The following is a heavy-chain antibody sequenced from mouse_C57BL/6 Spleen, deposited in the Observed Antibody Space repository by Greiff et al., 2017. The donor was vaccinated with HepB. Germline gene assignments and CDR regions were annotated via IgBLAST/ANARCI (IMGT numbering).Heavy chain of an antibody. CDR1: GFTFSSYG. CDR3: ARGGYYYGSSPYAMDY. V-gene: IGHV5-6*02. Sequence: EVKLVESGGDLVKPGGSLKLSCAASGFTFSSYGMSWVRQTPDKRLEWVATISSGGSYTYYPDSVKGRFTIPRDNAKNTLYLQMSRLKSEDTAMYYWARGGYYYGSSPYAMDYWGQGTSVTVSS. J-gene: IGHJ4*01. D-gene: IGHD1-1*01. CDR2: ISSGGSYT.